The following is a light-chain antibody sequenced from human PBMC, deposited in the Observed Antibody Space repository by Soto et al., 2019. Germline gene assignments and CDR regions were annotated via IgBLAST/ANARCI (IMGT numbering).Light chain of an antibody. Sequence: EIVMTHSPATLSVSPGERATLSCRASQSVYNKFAWYQQRPGQAPRLLIYGASTRATGIPARLSGGGSGTEFSLTISSLQSEDFAVYYCQQYNDWPMYSFGQGTRLEIK. CDR1: QSVYNK. V-gene: IGKV3-15*01. J-gene: IGKJ2*01. CDR3: QQYNDWPMYS. CDR2: GAS.